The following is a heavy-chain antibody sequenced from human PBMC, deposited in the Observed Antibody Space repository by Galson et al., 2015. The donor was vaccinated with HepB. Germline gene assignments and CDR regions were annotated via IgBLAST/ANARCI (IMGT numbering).Heavy chain of an antibody. V-gene: IGHV1-18*04. CDR2: ISAYNGNT. CDR1: GYTFTSYG. Sequence: SVKVSCKASGYTFTSYGINWVRQAPGQGLEWMGWISAYNGNTDYAQKFQDRVTMTTDTSTSTAYMELRSLSSDDTALYYCARTLRGVAATGAHVYWGQGTLVTVSS. J-gene: IGHJ4*02. CDR3: ARTLRGVAATGAHVY. D-gene: IGHD6-13*01.